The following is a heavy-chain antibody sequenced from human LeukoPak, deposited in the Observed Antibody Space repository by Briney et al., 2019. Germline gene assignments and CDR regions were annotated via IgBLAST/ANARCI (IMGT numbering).Heavy chain of an antibody. Sequence: GGSLRLSCAASGFTVSSNYMSWVRQAPGKGLEWVANINQDESENYYVDSVKGRFTVSRDNARNSLFLQMNSLSAEDTAVYYCARASTRSGTTYYFDYWGQGTLVTVSS. D-gene: IGHD3-10*01. CDR2: INQDESEN. CDR1: GFTVSSNY. J-gene: IGHJ4*02. CDR3: ARASTRSGTTYYFDY. V-gene: IGHV3-7*01.